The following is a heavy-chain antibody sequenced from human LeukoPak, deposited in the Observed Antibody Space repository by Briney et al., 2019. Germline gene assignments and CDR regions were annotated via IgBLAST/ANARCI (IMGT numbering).Heavy chain of an antibody. CDR1: KFSFSAYW. J-gene: IGHJ5*02. CDR3: ARVLTGSWDWFDP. CDR2: INSDGSRT. Sequence: GGSLRLSCAASKFSFSAYWMHWVRQAPGKGLVWVSRINSDGSRTNYADSVKGRFTISRDNAKNTLYLQMNSLRAEDTAVYYCARVLTGSWDWFDPWGQGTLVTVSS. V-gene: IGHV3-74*01. D-gene: IGHD2-8*02.